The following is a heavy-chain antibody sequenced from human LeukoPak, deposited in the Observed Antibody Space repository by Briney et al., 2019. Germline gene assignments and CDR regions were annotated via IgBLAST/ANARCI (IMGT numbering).Heavy chain of an antibody. CDR1: GGSISSSSYY. Sequence: SETLSLTCTVSGGSISSSSYYWGWIRQPPGKGLEWIGSIYYSGSTNYNPSLKSRATISVDTSKNQFSLKLSSVTAADTAVYYCARVSPNSYYGSGSYGYDYWGQGTLVTVSS. CDR3: ARVSPNSYYGSGSYGYDY. CDR2: IYYSGST. D-gene: IGHD3-10*01. J-gene: IGHJ4*02. V-gene: IGHV4-39*07.